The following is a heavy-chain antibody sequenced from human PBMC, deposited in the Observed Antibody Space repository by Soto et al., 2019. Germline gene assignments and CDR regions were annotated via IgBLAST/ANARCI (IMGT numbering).Heavy chain of an antibody. D-gene: IGHD2-2*01. CDR3: ATRSQLRLYFDY. J-gene: IGHJ4*02. CDR1: GYTLTELS. Sequence: ASVKVSCKVSGYTLTELSMHWVRQAPGKGLEWMGGFDPEDGETIYAQKFQGRVTMTEDTSTDTAYMELSSLRSEDTAVYYCATRSQLRLYFDYWGQGTLVTVSS. V-gene: IGHV1-24*01. CDR2: FDPEDGET.